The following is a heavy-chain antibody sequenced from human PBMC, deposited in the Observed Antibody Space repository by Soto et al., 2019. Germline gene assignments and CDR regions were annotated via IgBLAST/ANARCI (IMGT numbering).Heavy chain of an antibody. Sequence: GGSLRLSCAASGFTFSSYAMSWVRQAPGKGLVWVSRINSDGSSTSYADSVKGRFTISRDNAKNTLYLQMNSLRAEDTAVYYCARVSPGTTSRAFDIWGQGTMVTVSS. CDR1: GFTFSSYA. J-gene: IGHJ3*02. CDR2: INSDGSST. V-gene: IGHV3-74*01. CDR3: ARVSPGTTSRAFDI. D-gene: IGHD1-1*01.